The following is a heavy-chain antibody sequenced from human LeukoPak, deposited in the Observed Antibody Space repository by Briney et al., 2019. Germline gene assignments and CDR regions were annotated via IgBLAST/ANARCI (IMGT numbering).Heavy chain of an antibody. CDR1: GGSISSSSYY. CDR3: ARVVVVPAAMSGYYYYYGMDV. J-gene: IGHJ6*02. D-gene: IGHD2-2*01. V-gene: IGHV4-39*07. CDR2: IYYSGST. Sequence: SETLSLTCTVSGGSISSSSYYWGWIRQPPGKGLEWIGSIYYSGSTNYNPSLKSRVTMSVDTSKNQFSLKLSSVTAADTAVYYCARVVVVPAAMSGYYYYYGMDVWGQGTTVTVSS.